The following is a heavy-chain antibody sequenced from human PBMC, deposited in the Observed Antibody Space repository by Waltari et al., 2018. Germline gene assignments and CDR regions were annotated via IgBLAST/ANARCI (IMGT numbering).Heavy chain of an antibody. CDR1: GFTFSSYA. V-gene: IGHV3-23*01. J-gene: IGHJ4*02. CDR2: ISGSGGST. D-gene: IGHD3-10*01. CDR3: AKDMVRGVAYFDY. Sequence: EVQLLESGGGLVQPGGSLRLSCAASGFTFSSYAMRWVRQAPGKGLEWVSAISGSGGSTYYADSVKGRFTISRDNSKNTLYLQMNSLRAEDTAVYYCAKDMVRGVAYFDYWGQGTLVTVSS.